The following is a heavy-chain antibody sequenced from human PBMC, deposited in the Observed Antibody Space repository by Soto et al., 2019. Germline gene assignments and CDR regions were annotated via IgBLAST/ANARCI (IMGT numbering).Heavy chain of an antibody. CDR1: GFTFTHYA. V-gene: IGHV3-23*01. CDR3: ARDHSVWGSYRFMPDY. D-gene: IGHD3-16*02. J-gene: IGHJ4*02. CDR2: ISESGYST. Sequence: GGSLRLSCAASGFTFTHYAMSWVRQAPGKGLEWVSGISESGYSTYDADSVKGRFTISRDNSKNTLYLQMNSLRAEDTAVYYCARDHSVWGSYRFMPDYWGQGTLVTVSS.